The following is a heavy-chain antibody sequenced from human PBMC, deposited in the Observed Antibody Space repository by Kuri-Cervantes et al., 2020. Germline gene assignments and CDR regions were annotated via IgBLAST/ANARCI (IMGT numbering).Heavy chain of an antibody. CDR1: GGSISSYY. J-gene: IGHJ6*04. V-gene: IGHV4-59*01. Sequence: GSLRLSCTVSGGSISSYYWSWIRQPPGKGLEWLGYVHYSGSSKYNPSLKSRITISVDTPKNQFSLKLSSVTAADTAVYYCARVNVYYYNMDVWGKGTAVTVSS. CDR3: ARVNVYYYNMDV. CDR2: VHYSGSS.